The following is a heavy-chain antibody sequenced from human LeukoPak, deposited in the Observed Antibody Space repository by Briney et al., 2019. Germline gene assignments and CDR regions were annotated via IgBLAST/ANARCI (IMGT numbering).Heavy chain of an antibody. CDR3: AANGYYCIEH. Sequence: SGTLSLTCGVSGGSITSNEWWSWVRQPPGKGLVWIGEIYHGGNTNYNPSLESRVTISLDKSKNQFSLNLRSVTAADTAVYYCAANGYYCIEHWGQGTLVTVSS. J-gene: IGHJ1*01. D-gene: IGHD3-3*01. V-gene: IGHV4-4*02. CDR1: GGSITSNEW. CDR2: IYHGGNT.